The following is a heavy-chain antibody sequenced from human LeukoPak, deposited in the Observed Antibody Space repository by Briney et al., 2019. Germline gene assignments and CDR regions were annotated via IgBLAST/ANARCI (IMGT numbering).Heavy chain of an antibody. D-gene: IGHD4-23*01. J-gene: IGHJ4*02. CDR1: GGVISGYC. CDR3: AREMTYTGGWGPFYY. V-gene: IGHV4-59*01. Sequence: KPSETLSLTCSVSGGVISGYCWDWIRQPPGKGLEWIGYVCHSGSSNSNPSLKSRVTLSVDTSKNQFSLRLTSVTASDTAVYFCAREMTYTGGWGPFYYWGPGALLTVSS. CDR2: VCHSGSS.